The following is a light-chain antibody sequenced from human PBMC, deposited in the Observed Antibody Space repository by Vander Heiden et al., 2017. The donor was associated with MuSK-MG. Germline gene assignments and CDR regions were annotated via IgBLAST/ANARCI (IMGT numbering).Light chain of an antibody. CDR2: AAS. J-gene: IGKJ3*01. CDR1: QGISSY. V-gene: IGKV1-9*01. Sequence: DIQLTQSPSFLSASVGDRVTITCRASQGISSYLAWYQQKPGKAPNLLIYAASTLQSGVPSRFSGSGSGTEFTLTISSLQPEDFATYYCQQLNSYPVTFGHGTKVDIK. CDR3: QQLNSYPVT.